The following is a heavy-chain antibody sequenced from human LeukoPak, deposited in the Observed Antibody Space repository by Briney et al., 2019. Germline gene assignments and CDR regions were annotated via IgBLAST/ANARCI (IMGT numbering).Heavy chain of an antibody. Sequence: GGSLRLSCAASGFXVSSNYMSWVRXAPGKGLGWVSVIYSGGSTYYADSVKGRFTISRDNSKNTLYLQMNSLRAEDTAVYYCARAGRSAGTSGLVVYWGQGTLVTVSS. CDR1: GFXVSSNY. D-gene: IGHD6-13*01. CDR3: ARAGRSAGTSGLVVY. J-gene: IGHJ4*02. CDR2: IYSGGST. V-gene: IGHV3-53*01.